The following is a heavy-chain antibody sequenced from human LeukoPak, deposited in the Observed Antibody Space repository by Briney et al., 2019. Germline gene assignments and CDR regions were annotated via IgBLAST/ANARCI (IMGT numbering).Heavy chain of an antibody. CDR1: RFTFSSYG. CDR3: AKELDVIVVPPTKYYFHY. V-gene: IGHV3-30*02. CDR2: SQYDGSIK. Sequence: PGGSLRLSCAPSRFTFSSYGMHWVRQAPGKGLEWLAFSQYDGSIKLYSDSVKGRFTISRDNSKNTLYLQMNSLRVEDTGLYSCAKELDVIVVPPTKYYFHYWGQGTLVTVSS. D-gene: IGHD2-2*03. J-gene: IGHJ4*02.